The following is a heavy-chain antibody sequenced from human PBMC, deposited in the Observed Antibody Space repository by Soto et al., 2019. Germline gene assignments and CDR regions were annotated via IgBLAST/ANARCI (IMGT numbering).Heavy chain of an antibody. D-gene: IGHD2-2*01. CDR1: GFTFSSYA. CDR3: AKEGVVVLDPGSYGMDV. Sequence: HPGGSLRLSCAASGFTFSSYAISWVRQAPGKGLEWVSAISGSGGSTYYADSVKGRFTISRDNSKNTLYLQMNSLRAEDTAVYYCAKEGVVVLDPGSYGMDVWGQGTTVTVSS. V-gene: IGHV3-23*01. J-gene: IGHJ6*02. CDR2: ISGSGGST.